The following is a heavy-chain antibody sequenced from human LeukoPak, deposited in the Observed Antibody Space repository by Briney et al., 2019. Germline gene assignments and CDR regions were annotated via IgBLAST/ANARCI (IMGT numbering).Heavy chain of an antibody. D-gene: IGHD4-17*01. Sequence: PGGSLRLSCAASGFTFDDYVMYWVRQAPGKGLEWVSGISWNSGSIGYADSVKGRFTISRDNAKNSLYLQMNSLRAGDTALYYCAKDEDDYGDYGAFDIWGQGTMVTVSS. CDR2: ISWNSGSI. CDR3: AKDEDDYGDYGAFDI. J-gene: IGHJ3*02. CDR1: GFTFDDYV. V-gene: IGHV3-9*01.